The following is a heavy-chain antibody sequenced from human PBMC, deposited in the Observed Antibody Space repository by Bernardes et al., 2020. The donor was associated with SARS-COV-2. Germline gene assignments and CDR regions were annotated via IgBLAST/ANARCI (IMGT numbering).Heavy chain of an antibody. CDR2: IYYTGST. CDR1: GGSISSSSYY. CDR3: ARLNCAEDSNGCPFYFDY. D-gene: IGHD3-22*01. Sequence: SETLSLTCTVSGGSISSSSYYWGWIRQPPGKGLEWIGTIYYTGSTYYNPSLKSRVTISLDTSKNQFSLQLASVTAADTAVYYCARLNCAEDSNGCPFYFDYWGQGTLVTVSS. V-gene: IGHV4-39*07. J-gene: IGHJ4*02.